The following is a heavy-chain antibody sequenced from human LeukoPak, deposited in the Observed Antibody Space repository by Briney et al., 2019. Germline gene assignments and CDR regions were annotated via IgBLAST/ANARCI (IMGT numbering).Heavy chain of an antibody. Sequence: SETLSLTCTVSGGSISSYYWSWIRQPPGKGLEWIGYIYYSGSTNYNPSLKSRVTISVDTSKSQFSLKLSSVTAADTAVYYCARVRDYLDAFDIWGQGTMVTVSS. V-gene: IGHV4-59*01. CDR1: GGSISSYY. J-gene: IGHJ3*02. CDR2: IYYSGST. D-gene: IGHD4-17*01. CDR3: ARVRDYLDAFDI.